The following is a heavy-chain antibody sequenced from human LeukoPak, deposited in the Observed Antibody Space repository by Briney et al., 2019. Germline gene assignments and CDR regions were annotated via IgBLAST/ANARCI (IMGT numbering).Heavy chain of an antibody. V-gene: IGHV3-53*01. D-gene: IGHD3-16*02. Sequence: PGGSLRLSCAASGFTVSSNYMSWVRQAPGKGLEWVSVIYSGGSTYYADSVKGRFTISRDNSKNTLCLQMNSLRAEDTAVYYCARTHQYRFDPWGQGTLVTVSS. CDR3: ARTHQYRFDP. J-gene: IGHJ5*02. CDR1: GFTVSSNY. CDR2: IYSGGST.